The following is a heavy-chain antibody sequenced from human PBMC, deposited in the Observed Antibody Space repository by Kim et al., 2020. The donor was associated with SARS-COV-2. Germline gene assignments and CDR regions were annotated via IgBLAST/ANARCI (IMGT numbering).Heavy chain of an antibody. CDR2: IKQDGSEK. CDR3: ARVTSAGSWYYDYFDY. CDR1: GFTFSSYW. Sequence: GGSLRLSCAASGFTFSSYWMSWVRQAPGKGLEWVANIKQDGSEKYYVDSVKGRFTISRDNAKNSLYLQMNSLRAEDTAVYYCARVTSAGSWYYDYFDYWGQGTLVTVSS. D-gene: IGHD6-13*01. V-gene: IGHV3-7*04. J-gene: IGHJ4*02.